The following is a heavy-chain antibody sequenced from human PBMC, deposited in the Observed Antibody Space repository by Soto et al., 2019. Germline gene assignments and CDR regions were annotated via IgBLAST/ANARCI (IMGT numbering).Heavy chain of an antibody. D-gene: IGHD3-16*01. J-gene: IGHJ5*02. Sequence: ASVKVSCKASGYSFTNNDVSWVRQATGQGLEWMGWMSPGSGDTGYAQKFRGRVTMTRDISIATAYMELSSLRSDDTAIYYCARMETFGSLNWFDPWGQGXLVTVYS. CDR2: MSPGSGDT. V-gene: IGHV1-8*01. CDR3: ARMETFGSLNWFDP. CDR1: GYSFTNND.